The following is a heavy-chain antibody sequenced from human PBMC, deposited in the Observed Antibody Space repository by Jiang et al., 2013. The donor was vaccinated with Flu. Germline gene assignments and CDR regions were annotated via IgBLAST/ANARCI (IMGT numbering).Heavy chain of an antibody. CDR2: ILNAGDIK. CDR1: GFTFNTYT. Sequence: VQLVESGGGVVQPGGSLRLSCAASGFTFNTYTMHWVRQAPGKGLEWVAVILNAGDIKLYADSVKGRFTGSRDNSKNTLYLQMSSLRAEDTAVYYCARMGLWFRESHYWYFDLWGRGTLVTVSS. CDR3: ARMGLWFRESHYWYFDL. V-gene: IGHV3-30*04. J-gene: IGHJ2*01. D-gene: IGHD3-10*01.